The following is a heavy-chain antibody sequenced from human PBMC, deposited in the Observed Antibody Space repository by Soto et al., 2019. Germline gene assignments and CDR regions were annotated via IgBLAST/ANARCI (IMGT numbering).Heavy chain of an antibody. CDR2: ISAHNDNT. Sequence: QVHLVQSGAEVKKPGASVKVSCKGSGYTFTSFGITWVRQAPGQGLEWMGWISAHNDNTDYAQKLQGRVTVTRDTSTSTAYMELRSLRSDDTAVYYCARGRYGDYWGQGALVTVSS. V-gene: IGHV1-18*01. D-gene: IGHD1-1*01. CDR3: ARGRYGDY. CDR1: GYTFTSFG. J-gene: IGHJ4*02.